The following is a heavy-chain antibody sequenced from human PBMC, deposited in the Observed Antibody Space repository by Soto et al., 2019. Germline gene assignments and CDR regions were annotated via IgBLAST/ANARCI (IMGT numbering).Heavy chain of an antibody. D-gene: IGHD2-2*01. CDR3: ARDISAYGMDV. V-gene: IGHV4-30-2*01. Sequence: SETLSLTCAVSGGSISSGGYSWSWIRQPPGKGLEWIGYIYHSGSTYYNPSLKSRVTISVDRSKNQFSLKLSPVTAADTAVYYCARDISAYGMDVWGQGTTVTVSS. CDR1: GGSISSGGYS. CDR2: IYHSGST. J-gene: IGHJ6*02.